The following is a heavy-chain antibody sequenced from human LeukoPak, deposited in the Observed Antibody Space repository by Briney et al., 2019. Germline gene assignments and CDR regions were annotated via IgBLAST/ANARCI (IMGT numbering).Heavy chain of an antibody. CDR2: TSSSDAGT. J-gene: IGHJ4*02. D-gene: IGHD3-3*01. CDR1: GFTLSTYA. CDR3: ARGNTIFGVVNSYYFDY. V-gene: IGHV3-23*01. Sequence: GGSLRLSCAASGFTLSTYAMSWARQTPGKGLEWVAATSSSDAGTYHADSVRGRFTISRDNSKNTLYLQMNSLRAEDAAVYYCARGNTIFGVVNSYYFDYWGQGTLVTVSS.